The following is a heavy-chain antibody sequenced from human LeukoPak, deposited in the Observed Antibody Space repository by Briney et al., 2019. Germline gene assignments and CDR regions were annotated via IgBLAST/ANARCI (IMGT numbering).Heavy chain of an antibody. CDR2: IYHSGST. CDR1: GYSISSGYY. CDR3: ARGMSIAVAGTFFVYYYYYMDV. V-gene: IGHV4-38-2*02. Sequence: SETLSLTCTVSGYSISSGYYWGWIRQPPGKGLEWIGSIYHSGSTYYNPSLKSRVTISVDTSKNQFSLKLSSVTAADTAVYYCARGMSIAVAGTFFVYYYYYMDVWGKGTTVTISS. D-gene: IGHD6-19*01. J-gene: IGHJ6*03.